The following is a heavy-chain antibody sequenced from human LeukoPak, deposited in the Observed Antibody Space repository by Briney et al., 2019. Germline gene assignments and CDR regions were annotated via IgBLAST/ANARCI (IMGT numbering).Heavy chain of an antibody. V-gene: IGHV3-7*01. Sequence: QPGGSLRLSCAASGFTFSRYWMSWVRQAPGKGLELVANINEDGSEKYHVDSVKGRFTISRDNAKNSVYLQMNSLRAEDTAVYYCAREGDSGYEGSPYFDYWGQGTLVTVSS. CDR2: INEDGSEK. D-gene: IGHD5-12*01. CDR3: AREGDSGYEGSPYFDY. J-gene: IGHJ4*02. CDR1: GFTFSRYW.